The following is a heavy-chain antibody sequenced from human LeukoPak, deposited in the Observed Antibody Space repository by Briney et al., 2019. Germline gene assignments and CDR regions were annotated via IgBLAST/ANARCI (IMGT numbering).Heavy chain of an antibody. V-gene: IGHV4-34*01. J-gene: IGHJ6*02. Sequence: SETLSLTCAVYGGSFSGYYWSWIRQPPGKGLEWIGEINHSGSTNYNPSLKSRVTISVDTSKNQFSLKLSSVTAADTAVYYCARVSGTIYYYYGMDVWGQGTTVTASS. D-gene: IGHD1-26*01. CDR1: GGSFSGYY. CDR2: INHSGST. CDR3: ARVSGTIYYYYGMDV.